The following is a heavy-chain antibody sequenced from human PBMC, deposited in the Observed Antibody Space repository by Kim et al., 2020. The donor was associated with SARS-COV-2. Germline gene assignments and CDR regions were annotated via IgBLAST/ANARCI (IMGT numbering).Heavy chain of an antibody. J-gene: IGHJ4*02. V-gene: IGHV4-34*01. D-gene: IGHD2-21*01. CDR3: ASDLHRGYSDY. CDR2: IHHSGST. CDR1: GGSFSGYY. Sequence: SETLSLTCAVYGGSFSGYYWSWIRQPPGKGLEWIGEIHHSGSTNYNPSLKSRVTISVDTSKNQFSLKLSSVTAADTAVYYCASDLHRGYSDYWGQGTLVT.